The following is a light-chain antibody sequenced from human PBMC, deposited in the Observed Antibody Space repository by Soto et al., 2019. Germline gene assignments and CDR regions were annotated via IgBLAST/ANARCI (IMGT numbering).Light chain of an antibody. CDR3: QQLNSYPYT. CDR2: VAS. V-gene: IGKV1-9*01. Sequence: DIQLTQSPSFLSESVGDRVTITCRASQGISSYLAWYQLKPGKAPKLLIYVASTLQSGVPSRFSGSGSGTQFTLTISSLQPEDSASYYCQQLNSYPYTFGQGTKLEIK. J-gene: IGKJ2*01. CDR1: QGISSY.